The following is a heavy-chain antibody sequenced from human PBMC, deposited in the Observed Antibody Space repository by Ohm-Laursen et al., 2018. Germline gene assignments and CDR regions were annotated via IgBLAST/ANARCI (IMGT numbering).Heavy chain of an antibody. D-gene: IGHD6-19*01. CDR3: ARGQSGGWPPSAY. J-gene: IGHJ4*02. CDR1: GESSSGYF. Sequence: TLSLTCSVNGESSSGYFWNWIRQPPGKGLEWIGEINHSGSTNYNPSLKSRVTISKDTSKNQFSLKVSSVTAADTAVYYCARGQSGGWPPSAYWGQGTLVTVSS. V-gene: IGHV4-34*01. CDR2: INHSGST.